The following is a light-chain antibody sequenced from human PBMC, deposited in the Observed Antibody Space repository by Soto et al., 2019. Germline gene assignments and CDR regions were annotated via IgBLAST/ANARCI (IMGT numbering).Light chain of an antibody. CDR3: QQYYSYPLT. CDR2: AAS. CDR1: QGMSSY. V-gene: IGKV1-8*01. Sequence: AIRLTQSPSSPSASTGDRVTLTSRTSQGMSSYLAWYQQKPRKAPKLLIYAASTLQSGVPSRFSGTGSGTDFTLTISCLQSEDFAAYYCQQYYSYPLTFGPGTKVDIK. J-gene: IGKJ3*01.